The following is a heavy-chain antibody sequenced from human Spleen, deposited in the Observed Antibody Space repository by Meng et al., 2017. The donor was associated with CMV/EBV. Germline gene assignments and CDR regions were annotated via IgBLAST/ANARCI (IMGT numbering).Heavy chain of an antibody. J-gene: IGHJ4*02. D-gene: IGHD5-18*01. CDR1: RYTFTSYY. CDR2: INPSGGST. Sequence: SRYTFTSYYMHWVRQAPGQGLEWMGIINPSGGSTSYAQKFQGRVTMTRDTSTSTVYMELSSLRSEDTAVYYCARVDTAAEGGILDYWGQGTLVTVSS. CDR3: ARVDTAAEGGILDY. V-gene: IGHV1-46*01.